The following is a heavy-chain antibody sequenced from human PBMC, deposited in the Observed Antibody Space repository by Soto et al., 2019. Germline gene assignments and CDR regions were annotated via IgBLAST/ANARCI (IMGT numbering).Heavy chain of an antibody. J-gene: IGHJ4*02. CDR2: ITGSGITT. Sequence: EVQLMESGGGLVQPGGSLRLSCAASGFTFSSYAMSWVRQAPGKGLEWVSVITGSGITTYHADSVKGRFTISRDHSKNTLSLQMNSMRAEDTAVYYCARRGGALGYLCQGTLVTVSS. CDR3: ARRGGALGY. CDR1: GFTFSSYA. D-gene: IGHD3-16*01. V-gene: IGHV3-23*01.